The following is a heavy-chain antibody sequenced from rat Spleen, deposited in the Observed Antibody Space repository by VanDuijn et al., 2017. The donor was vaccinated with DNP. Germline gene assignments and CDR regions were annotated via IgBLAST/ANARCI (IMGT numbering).Heavy chain of an antibody. CDR3: ARGGDGYDY. CDR2: ITSGGSHT. J-gene: IGHJ2*01. V-gene: IGHV5S13*01. D-gene: IGHD1-12*03. Sequence: EVQLVESGGGPVQPGRSLKLSCVASGFIFSKYGMAWVRQAPKKGLDWLATITSGGSHTYYSDSVKGRFTISRHNAENTLYLQMDSLRSEDTATYYCARGGDGYDYWGQGVMVTVSS. CDR1: GFIFSKYG.